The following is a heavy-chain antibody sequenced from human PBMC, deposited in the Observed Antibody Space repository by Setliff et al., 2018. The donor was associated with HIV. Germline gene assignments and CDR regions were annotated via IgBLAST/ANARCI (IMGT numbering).Heavy chain of an antibody. CDR3: AAWGPRYSYAPYFFDS. J-gene: IGHJ4*02. CDR1: GGSISSSNYY. Sequence: PSETLSLTCTVSGGSISSSNYYWGWIRQPPGKGLEWIGNIYYSGSTNYSPSLKSRVTISVDASRNQFSLRLSSVTAADTAVYYCAAWGPRYSYAPYFFDSWGQGTLVTVSS. D-gene: IGHD5-18*01. V-gene: IGHV4-39*07. CDR2: IYYSGST.